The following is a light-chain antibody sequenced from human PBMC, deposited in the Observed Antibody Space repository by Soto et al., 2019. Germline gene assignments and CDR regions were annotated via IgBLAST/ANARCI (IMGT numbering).Light chain of an antibody. CDR2: EAS. Sequence: IQMTQSTSTVSASIGDRVTITCRASQDIFPWLAWYQQKPGKPPKLLMYEASTLDSGVPSRFSGSGSGTDFTLTISSLQADDFATYYCQQYDSYSWTFGQGTKVAIK. CDR1: QDIFPW. J-gene: IGKJ1*01. CDR3: QQYDSYSWT. V-gene: IGKV1-5*01.